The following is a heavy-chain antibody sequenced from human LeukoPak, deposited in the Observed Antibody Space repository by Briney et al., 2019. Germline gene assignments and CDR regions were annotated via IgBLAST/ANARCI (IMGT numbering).Heavy chain of an antibody. CDR1: GFTFSSSG. V-gene: IGHV3-30*18. CDR2: ISYDGSNK. Sequence: PGRSLRLSCAASGFTFSSSGMHWVRQAPGKGLEWVAVISYDGSNKYYADSVKGRFTISRDNSKNTLYLQMNSLRAGDTAVYYCAKGGVRPVTTGDYWGQGTLVTVSS. J-gene: IGHJ4*02. CDR3: AKGGVRPVTTGDY. D-gene: IGHD4-17*01.